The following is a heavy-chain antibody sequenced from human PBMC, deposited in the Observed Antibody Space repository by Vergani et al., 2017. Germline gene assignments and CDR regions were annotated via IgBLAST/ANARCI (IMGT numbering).Heavy chain of an antibody. J-gene: IGHJ6*02. CDR3: ARDKAARPGPHYYYYGMDV. D-gene: IGHD6-6*01. Sequence: QVQLVQSGAEVKKPGASVKVSCKASGYTFTSYAMHWVRRAPGQRLEWMGWINAGNGNTKYSQKFQGRVTITRDTSASTAYMELSSLRSEDTAVYYCARDKAARPGPHYYYYGMDVWGQGTTVTVSS. CDR1: GYTFTSYA. V-gene: IGHV1-3*01. CDR2: INAGNGNT.